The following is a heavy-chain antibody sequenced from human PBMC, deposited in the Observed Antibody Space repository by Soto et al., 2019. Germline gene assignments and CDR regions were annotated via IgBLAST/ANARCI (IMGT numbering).Heavy chain of an antibody. CDR1: GGSISSGGYY. J-gene: IGHJ3*02. D-gene: IGHD3-10*01. CDR3: ARVSGHVTMVRGVIDAFDI. CDR2: IYYSGST. Sequence: PSETLSLTCTVSGGSISSGGYYWSWIRQHPGKSMERIGYIYYSGSTYYNPSLKSRVTISVDTSKNHFSLKLSSVTAADTAVYYCARVSGHVTMVRGVIDAFDIWGQGTMVTVSS. V-gene: IGHV4-31*03.